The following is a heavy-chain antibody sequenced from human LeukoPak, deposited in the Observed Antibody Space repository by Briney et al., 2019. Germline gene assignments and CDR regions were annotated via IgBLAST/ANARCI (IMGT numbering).Heavy chain of an antibody. V-gene: IGHV1-8*01. J-gene: IGHJ6*03. D-gene: IGHD6-6*01. Sequence: ASVKVSCKASGYTFTSYDINWVRQATGQGLEWMGWMNPNSGNTGYAQKFQGRVTMTRNTSISTAYMELSSLRSEDTAVYYCAREMAARRGHYYYYYYMDVWGKGTTVTVSS. CDR1: GYTFTSYD. CDR2: MNPNSGNT. CDR3: AREMAARRGHYYYYYYMDV.